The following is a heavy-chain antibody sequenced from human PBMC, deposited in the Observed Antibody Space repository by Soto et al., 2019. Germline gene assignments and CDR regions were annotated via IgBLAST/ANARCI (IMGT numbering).Heavy chain of an antibody. CDR2: ISYDGSNK. CDR1: GFTFSSYG. Sequence: PGGSLRLSCAASGFTFSSYGMHWVRQAPGKGLEWVAVISYDGSNKYYADSVKGRFTISRDNSKNTLYLQMNSLRAEDTAVYYCAKDFWADIAVAGTALANWFDPWGQGTLVTVSS. D-gene: IGHD6-19*01. J-gene: IGHJ5*02. CDR3: AKDFWADIAVAGTALANWFDP. V-gene: IGHV3-30*18.